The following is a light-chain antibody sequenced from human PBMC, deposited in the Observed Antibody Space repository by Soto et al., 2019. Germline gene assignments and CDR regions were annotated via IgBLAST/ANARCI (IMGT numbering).Light chain of an antibody. V-gene: IGKV1-13*02. J-gene: IGKJ5*01. CDR2: DVS. CDR1: QDIRGA. CDR3: KQFNTYPIT. Sequence: AIQLTQSPSSLSASVGDRVTITCRASQDIRGALAWYQQKPGKPPKLLIFDVSSLQSGVPSRFSGSGSGTDFTLTISRLQPEDFATYYCKQFNTYPITFGQGTRLEIK.